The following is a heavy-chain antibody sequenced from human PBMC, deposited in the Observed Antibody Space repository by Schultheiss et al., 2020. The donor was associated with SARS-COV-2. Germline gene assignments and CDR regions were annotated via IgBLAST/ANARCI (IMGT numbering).Heavy chain of an antibody. V-gene: IGHV4-59*01. CDR2: IYYSGST. CDR1: GGSISSYY. Sequence: SETLSLTCTVSGGSISSYYWSWIRQPPGKGLEWIGYIYYSGSTNYNPSLKSRVTISEDTSKNQFSLKLSSVTAADTAVYYCARSIAAAGHRYFDYWGQGTPVTVSS. J-gene: IGHJ4*02. CDR3: ARSIAAAGHRYFDY. D-gene: IGHD6-13*01.